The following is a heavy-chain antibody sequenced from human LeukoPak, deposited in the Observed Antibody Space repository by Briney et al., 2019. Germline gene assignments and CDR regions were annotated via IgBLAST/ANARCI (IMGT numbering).Heavy chain of an antibody. Sequence: ASVKVSCKASGYTFTNYGISWVRQAPGQGLEWMGWISAYNGNTNYAQKLQGRVTMPTDTSTSTAYMELRSLRSDDTAVYYCARDRPSITIFGVVISSYYMDVWGKGTTVTVSS. V-gene: IGHV1-18*01. CDR3: ARDRPSITIFGVVISSYYMDV. J-gene: IGHJ6*03. CDR2: ISAYNGNT. D-gene: IGHD3-3*01. CDR1: GYTFTNYG.